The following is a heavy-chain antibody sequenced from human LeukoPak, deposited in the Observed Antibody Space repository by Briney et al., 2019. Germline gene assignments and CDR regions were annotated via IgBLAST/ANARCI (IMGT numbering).Heavy chain of an antibody. CDR3: AKEYSSHYYYGMDV. V-gene: IGHV3-30*18. D-gene: IGHD6-13*01. J-gene: IGHJ6*02. Sequence: GRSLRLSCAASGFTFSSYGMHWVRQAPGKGLEWVAVISYDGSNKYYADSVKGRLTISRDNSKNTLYLQMNSLRAEDTAVYYCAKEYSSHYYYGMDVWGQGTTVTVSS. CDR1: GFTFSSYG. CDR2: ISYDGSNK.